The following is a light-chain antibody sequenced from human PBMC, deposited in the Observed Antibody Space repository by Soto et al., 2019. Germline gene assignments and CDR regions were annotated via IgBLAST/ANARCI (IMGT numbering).Light chain of an antibody. J-gene: IGKJ2*01. CDR2: KAS. Sequence: DIQMTQSPSTLSASVGDRVTITCRASQSISSWLAWYQQKPGKAPKLLIYKASTLESGVPSRFSGSGSGTEFTLTISSLQPDDFGTYYCQQYNSDPYTFGQGTNLEIK. CDR3: QQYNSDPYT. CDR1: QSISSW. V-gene: IGKV1-5*03.